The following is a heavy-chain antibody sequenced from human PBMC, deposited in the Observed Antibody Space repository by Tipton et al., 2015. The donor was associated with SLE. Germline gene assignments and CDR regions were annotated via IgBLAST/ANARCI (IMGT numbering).Heavy chain of an antibody. D-gene: IGHD6-19*01. CDR3: ARRNSGWFPLDY. CDR1: GGSFSGYA. J-gene: IGHJ4*02. CDR2: ISHSGGA. V-gene: IGHV4-34*01. Sequence: TLSLTCAISGGSFSGYAWSWIRQSPGKRLEWIGEISHSGGANYNPSLKSRATVSLDRSNNEFSLRLNSVTAADTAAYYCARRNSGWFPLDYWGQGTLVTVSS.